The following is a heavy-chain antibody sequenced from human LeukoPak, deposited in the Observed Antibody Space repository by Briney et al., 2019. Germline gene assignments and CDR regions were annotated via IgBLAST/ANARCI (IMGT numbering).Heavy chain of an antibody. CDR3: ARAYAPNYYDSSGLGLAFDI. Sequence: GGSLRLSCGASGFTFSSYSMNWVRQAPGKGLEWVSSISSSSSYIYYADSVKGRFTISRDNAKNSLYLQMNSLRAEDTAVYYCARAYAPNYYDSSGLGLAFDIWGQGTMVTVSS. CDR2: ISSSSSYI. CDR1: GFTFSSYS. J-gene: IGHJ3*02. D-gene: IGHD3-22*01. V-gene: IGHV3-21*01.